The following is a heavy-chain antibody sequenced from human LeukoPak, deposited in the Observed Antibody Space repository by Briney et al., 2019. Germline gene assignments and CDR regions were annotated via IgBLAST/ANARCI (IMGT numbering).Heavy chain of an antibody. J-gene: IGHJ4*02. CDR2: IYSSGRT. V-gene: IGHV4-4*07. CDR3: ARRSDIENSHDS. CDR1: GGSITTYH. Sequence: PSETLSLTCTVSGGSITTYHWSWLRQPAGKGLEWIGVIYSSGRTNYNPSLKSRVTMSLDTSKNQVSLKVSSVTAADTAVYYCARRSDIENSHDSWGQGTLVSVSS. D-gene: IGHD2-15*01.